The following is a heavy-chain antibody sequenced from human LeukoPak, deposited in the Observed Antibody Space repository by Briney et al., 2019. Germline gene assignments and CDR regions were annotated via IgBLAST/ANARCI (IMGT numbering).Heavy chain of an antibody. J-gene: IGHJ4*02. V-gene: IGHV4-61*01. CDR1: GDPISGYSNYK. Sequence: WETLALTCTVSGDPISGYSNYKWSWIRQPPGKGLEWIGYIYYHGSTNYNPSLKSRVTISVDTSKNQFSLKLSSVTAADTAVYYCAREYSGFDYWGQGTLVTVSS. CDR3: AREYSGFDY. CDR2: IYYHGST. D-gene: IGHD6-13*01.